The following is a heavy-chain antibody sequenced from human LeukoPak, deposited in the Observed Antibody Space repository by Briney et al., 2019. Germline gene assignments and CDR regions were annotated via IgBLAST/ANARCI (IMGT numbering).Heavy chain of an antibody. D-gene: IGHD3-3*01. V-gene: IGHV3-21*01. J-gene: IGHJ3*02. CDR1: GFTFSSYA. CDR2: ISSSSSYI. CDR3: ASGMEWFNAFDI. Sequence: GGSLRLSCAASGFTFSSYAMSWVRQAPGKGLEWVSSISSSSSYIYYADSVKGRFTISRDNAKNSLYLQMNSLRAEDTAVYYCASGMEWFNAFDIWGQGTMVTVSS.